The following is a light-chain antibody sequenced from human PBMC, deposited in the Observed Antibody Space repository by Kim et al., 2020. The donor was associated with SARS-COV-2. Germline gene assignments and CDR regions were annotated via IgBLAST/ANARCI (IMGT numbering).Light chain of an antibody. CDR1: QSISSY. CDR2: DAS. CDR3: HQRYTWPLT. Sequence: LSPGERATLSCRASQSISSYLVWYQQKPGQAPRLLIYDASNRATGIPARFGGSGSGTDFTLTISSLEPEDFAVYYCHQRYTWPLTFGGGTKVDIK. V-gene: IGKV3-11*01. J-gene: IGKJ4*01.